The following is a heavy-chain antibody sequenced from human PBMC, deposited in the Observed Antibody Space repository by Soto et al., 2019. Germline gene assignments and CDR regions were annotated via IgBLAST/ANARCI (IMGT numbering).Heavy chain of an antibody. CDR1: GFTFSSYA. Sequence: GSLRLSCAASGFTFSSYAMSWVRQAPGKGLEWVSAISGSGGSTYYADSVKGRFTISRDNSKNTLYLQMNSLRAEDTAVYYCAKVGSYAPYYYRMAGWGKGSSVTGPS. CDR2: ISGSGGST. D-gene: IGHD1-26*01. CDR3: AKVGSYAPYYYRMAG. J-gene: IGHJ6*04. V-gene: IGHV3-23*01.